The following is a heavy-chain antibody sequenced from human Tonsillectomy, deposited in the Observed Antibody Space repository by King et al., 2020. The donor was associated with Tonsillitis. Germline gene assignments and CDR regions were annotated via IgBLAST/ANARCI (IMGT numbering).Heavy chain of an antibody. CDR1: GFTFRSYA. D-gene: IGHD3-10*01. CDR3: AKALIRDYSGSGRGMDV. V-gene: IGHV3-23*03. J-gene: IGHJ6*02. CDR2: IYSGAAST. Sequence: VQLVESGGGLVQPGGSLRLSCAASGFTFRSYAMSWVRQAPGKGLEWVSLIYSGAASTYYADSVKGRFTISRDNSKNTLYLQMSSLRAEDTAVYYCAKALIRDYSGSGRGMDVWGQGTTVTVSS.